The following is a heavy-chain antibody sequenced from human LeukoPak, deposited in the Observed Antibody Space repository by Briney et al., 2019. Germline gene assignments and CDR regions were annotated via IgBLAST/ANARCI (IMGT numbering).Heavy chain of an antibody. CDR2: ISGSGGST. V-gene: IGHV3-23*01. CDR1: GFTFSNHA. CDR3: AKGVAPWDTH. Sequence: GGSLRLSCAASGFTFSNHAMHWVRQAPGKGLEWVSAISGSGGSTYYADSVKGRFTISRDNSKNTLYLQMNSLRAEDTAVYYCAKGVAPWDTHWGQGTLVTVSS. J-gene: IGHJ4*02. D-gene: IGHD5-18*01.